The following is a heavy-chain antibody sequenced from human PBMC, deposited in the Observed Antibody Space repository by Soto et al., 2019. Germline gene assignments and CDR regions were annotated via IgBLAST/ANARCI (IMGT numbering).Heavy chain of an antibody. CDR3: AHVPYAVPPDFDY. V-gene: IGHV2-5*02. CDR1: GFSLSSSGVG. Sequence: QITLKESGPTLLKPTQTLTQTCTFSGFSLSSSGVGVGWIRQPPGKALEWLALIYWDDDKRYSPTLQSRLTITKDTSRNQVVLTMTNVDPVDTAAYSCAHVPYAVPPDFDYWGQGTLVTVSS. CDR2: IYWDDDK. D-gene: IGHD3-16*01. J-gene: IGHJ4*01.